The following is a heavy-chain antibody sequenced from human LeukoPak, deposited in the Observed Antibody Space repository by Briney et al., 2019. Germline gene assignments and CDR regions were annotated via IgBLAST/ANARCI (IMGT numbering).Heavy chain of an antibody. V-gene: IGHV4-4*02. Sequence: SGTLSLTCAVSGDSITSAYWWGWVRQSPGKGLEWIGEISHSGATNHNPSLKSRVTMSIDTSKNQLSLRVNSVTTADAAVYYCVRGDDYIFDYWGQGTLVTVSS. CDR2: ISHSGAT. CDR1: GDSITSAYW. CDR3: VRGDDYIFDY. J-gene: IGHJ4*02. D-gene: IGHD4-11*01.